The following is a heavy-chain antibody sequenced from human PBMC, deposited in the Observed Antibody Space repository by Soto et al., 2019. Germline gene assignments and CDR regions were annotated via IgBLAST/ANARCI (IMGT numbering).Heavy chain of an antibody. J-gene: IGHJ3*02. CDR1: GFTFSNNA. CDR3: AKQDDFWTGAFDI. CDR2: ISGSGDNT. Sequence: EVQVLDSGGGLVQPGGSLRLSCAASGFTFSNNAMSWVRQAPGKGLEWVSGISGSGDNTNYADSVKGRFTISRDNSKNTLYLQMNNLRAEDTALYYCAKQDDFWTGAFDIWGQGTMVTVSP. V-gene: IGHV3-23*01. D-gene: IGHD3-3*01.